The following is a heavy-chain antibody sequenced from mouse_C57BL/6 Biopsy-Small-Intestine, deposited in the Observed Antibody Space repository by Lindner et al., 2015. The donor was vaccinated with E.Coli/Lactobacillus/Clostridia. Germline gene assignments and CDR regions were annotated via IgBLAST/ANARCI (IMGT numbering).Heavy chain of an antibody. V-gene: IGHV1-82*01. Sequence: VQLQESGPELVKPGASVKISCKASGYAFSSSWMNWVKQRPGKGLEWIGRIYPGDGDTNYNGKFKGKATLTADKSSSTAYMQLSSLTSEDSAVYYCARDDGAWFAYWGQGTLVTVSA. J-gene: IGHJ3*01. CDR1: GYAFSSSW. CDR2: IYPGDGDT. D-gene: IGHD2-12*01. CDR3: ARDDGAWFAY.